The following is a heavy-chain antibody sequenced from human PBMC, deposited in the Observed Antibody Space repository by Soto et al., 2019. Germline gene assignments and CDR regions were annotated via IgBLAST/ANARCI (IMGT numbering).Heavy chain of an antibody. J-gene: IGHJ4*02. D-gene: IGHD6-13*01. Sequence: QVQLQESGPGLVKPSQTLSLTCTVSGGSISSGDYYWSWIRQPPGKGLEWIGYIYYSGSTYYNPSLQSRVTIQVDTSTNPFSLKLSSVTAADTAVYYCARVTAAAGTSYYFDYWGQGTLVTVSS. CDR3: ARVTAAAGTSYYFDY. CDR2: IYYSGST. CDR1: GGSISSGDYY. V-gene: IGHV4-30-4*01.